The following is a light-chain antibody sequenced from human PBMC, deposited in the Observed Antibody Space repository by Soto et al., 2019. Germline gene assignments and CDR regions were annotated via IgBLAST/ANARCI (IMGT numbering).Light chain of an antibody. CDR2: GAS. V-gene: IGKV3-20*01. J-gene: IGKJ2*01. Sequence: EIVLTQSPGTLSLSPGERATLSCRASQSVSSSYLAWYQQKPGQAPRLLIYGASSRATGIPDRFSGSGSGTDFTLTISRLEPEDFAVYYCQQYGNSPGYTFGQGTKLEIQ. CDR3: QQYGNSPGYT. CDR1: QSVSSSY.